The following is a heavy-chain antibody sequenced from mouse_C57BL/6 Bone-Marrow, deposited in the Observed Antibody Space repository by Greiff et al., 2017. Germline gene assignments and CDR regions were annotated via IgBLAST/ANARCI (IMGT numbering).Heavy chain of an antibody. V-gene: IGHV3-6*01. CDR1: GYSITSGYF. CDR3: ARAAD. CDR2: ISYDGSN. Sequence: EVQVVESGPGLVKPSQSLSLSCPVSGYSITSGYFWNWIRQFPGNKLECMGYISYDGSNNYNPSLKNRISITPDTSSNQFFLKLKSVTTEEAATSYCARAADWGQGTLVTVSA. J-gene: IGHJ3*01.